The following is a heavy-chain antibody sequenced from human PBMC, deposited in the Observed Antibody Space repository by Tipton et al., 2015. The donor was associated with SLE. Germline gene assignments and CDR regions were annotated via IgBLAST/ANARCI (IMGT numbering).Heavy chain of an antibody. CDR3: ARDTPSIAVAGTNYYYYMDV. Sequence: GLVKPSQTLSLTCAISGDSVSSNSAAWNWIRQSPSRGLEWLGRTYYRSKWYNDYAVSVKSRITINPDTSKNQFSLQLNSVTPEDTAVYYCARDTPSIAVAGTNYYYYMDVWGKGTTVTVSS. CDR2: TYYRSKWYN. J-gene: IGHJ6*03. CDR1: GDSVSSNSAA. D-gene: IGHD6-19*01. V-gene: IGHV6-1*01.